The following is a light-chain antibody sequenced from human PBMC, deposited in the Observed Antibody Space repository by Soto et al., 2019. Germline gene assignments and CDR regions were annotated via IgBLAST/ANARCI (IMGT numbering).Light chain of an antibody. CDR2: DVS. CDR1: SSDVGGYNY. V-gene: IGLV2-14*01. J-gene: IGLJ2*01. CDR3: SSYTRSSTVV. Sequence: QSALTQPASVSGSPGQSITISCTGTSSDVGGYNYVSWYQQHPGKAPKLMIYDVSNRPSGVSNRFSGSKSVNTASLTISGLQDEDEADYYCSSYTRSSTVVFGGGTKLTVL.